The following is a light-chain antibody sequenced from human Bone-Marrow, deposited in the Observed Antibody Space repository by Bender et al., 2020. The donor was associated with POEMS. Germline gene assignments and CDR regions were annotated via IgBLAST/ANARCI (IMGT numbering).Light chain of an antibody. CDR3: SSYADNSVWV. CDR1: SSDVGRYKY. Sequence: QSGMTQPASVSGSPGQSITISCTGTSSDVGRYKYVSWYQQHPGKAPKLMFYDVTNRPSGVSNRFSGSKSGSTASLTISGLQSEDEADYYCSSYADNSVWVFGGGTKLTVL. J-gene: IGLJ3*02. CDR2: DVT. V-gene: IGLV2-14*01.